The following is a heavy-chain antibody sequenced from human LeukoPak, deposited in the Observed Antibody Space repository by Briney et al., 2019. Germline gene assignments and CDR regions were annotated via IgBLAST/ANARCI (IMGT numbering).Heavy chain of an antibody. CDR1: GGSISSYY. Sequence: PSETLSLTCTVSGGSISSYYWSWIRQPPGKGLEWIGYIYYSGCTNYNPSLKSRVTISVDTSKNQFSLKLSSVTAADTAVYYCARDLGLEAFDIWGQGTMVTVSS. J-gene: IGHJ3*02. V-gene: IGHV4-59*01. D-gene: IGHD3-22*01. CDR3: ARDLGLEAFDI. CDR2: IYYSGCT.